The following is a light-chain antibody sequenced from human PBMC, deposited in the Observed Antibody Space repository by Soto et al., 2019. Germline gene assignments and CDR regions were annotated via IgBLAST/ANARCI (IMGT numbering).Light chain of an antibody. CDR1: QSVSSY. CDR3: QQCSSWPLA. CDR2: DAS. V-gene: IGKV3-11*01. J-gene: IGKJ4*01. Sequence: EIVLTQSPVTLSLFPGERATLSCRASQSVSSYLAWYQQKPGQAPRLLIYDASNRVTGIPARFSGSGSGTDFTLTISSLEPEDFAVYYCQQCSSWPLAFGGGTKVEIK.